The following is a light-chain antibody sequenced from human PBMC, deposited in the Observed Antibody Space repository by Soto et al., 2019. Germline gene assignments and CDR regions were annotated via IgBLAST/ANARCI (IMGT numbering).Light chain of an antibody. CDR3: QRRANVVS. Sequence: EIVLTQSPATLSLSPGDRATLSCRASQSVSNYLAWYQQKPGQVPKLLIYDTFHRAPGIPVRFSGSGFGTDFTLPISSLESDDFAVYYCQRRANVVSFGGGTKMEIK. CDR2: DTF. CDR1: QSVSNY. V-gene: IGKV3-11*01. J-gene: IGKJ4*01.